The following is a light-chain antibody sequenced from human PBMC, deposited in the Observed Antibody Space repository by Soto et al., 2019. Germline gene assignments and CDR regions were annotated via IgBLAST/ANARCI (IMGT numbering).Light chain of an antibody. Sequence: EIVLTQSPGTLSLSPGERATLSCRASQSVTKNNLNWYQQKPGQAPRLLIHGASTRATDVPASFSGSGSGTEFTLTISEMQAEDVAVYFCQLYDLWPLTLGGGTKLDSK. CDR2: GAS. CDR1: QSVTKNN. CDR3: QLYDLWPLT. J-gene: IGKJ4*01. V-gene: IGKV3-15*01.